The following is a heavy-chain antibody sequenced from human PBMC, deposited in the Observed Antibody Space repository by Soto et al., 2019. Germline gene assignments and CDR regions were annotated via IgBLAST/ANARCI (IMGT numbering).Heavy chain of an antibody. J-gene: IGHJ4*02. Sequence: EVQLVESGGGIVQPGGSLRLSCAASGFTFSSYWMHWVRQAPGKGLVWVSRINSDGGRTSYADSAKGRFTISRDNAKNTVYLQMNSLRAEDTAVYYCARGDGDYYDGNGYLGRHWGQGTLVTVSS. CDR2: INSDGGRT. V-gene: IGHV3-74*01. CDR1: GFTFSSYW. CDR3: ARGDGDYYDGNGYLGRH. D-gene: IGHD3-22*01.